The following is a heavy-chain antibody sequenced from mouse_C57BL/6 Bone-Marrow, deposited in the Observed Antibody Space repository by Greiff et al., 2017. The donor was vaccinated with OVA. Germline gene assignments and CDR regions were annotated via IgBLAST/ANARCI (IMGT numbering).Heavy chain of an antibody. CDR2: IDPENGDT. J-gene: IGHJ2*01. CDR1: GFNIKDDY. Sequence: EVQLQQSGAELVRPGASVKLSCTASGFNIKDDYMHWVKQRPEQGLEWIGWIDPENGDTEYASKFQGKATITADTSSNTAYLQLSSLTSEDTAVYYCTTEGGVFDYWGQGTTLTVSS. CDR3: TTEGGVFDY. V-gene: IGHV14-4*01.